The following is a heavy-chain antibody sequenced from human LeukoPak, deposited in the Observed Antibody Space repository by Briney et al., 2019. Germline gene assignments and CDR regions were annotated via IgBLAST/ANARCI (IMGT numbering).Heavy chain of an antibody. V-gene: IGHV4-39*07. CDR2: IYYSGST. CDR1: GGSISSSSYY. CDR3: ARAGFALAPHRGTPFDY. D-gene: IGHD6-6*01. Sequence: PSETLSLTCTVSGGSISSSSYYWGWIRQPPGKGLEWIGSIYYSGSTNYNSSLKSRATISVDTSRNQFSLKLSSVTAADTAVYYCARAGFALAPHRGTPFDYWGQGTLVAVSS. J-gene: IGHJ4*02.